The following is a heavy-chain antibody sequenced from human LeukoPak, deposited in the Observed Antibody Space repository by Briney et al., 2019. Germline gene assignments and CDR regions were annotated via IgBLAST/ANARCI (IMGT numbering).Heavy chain of an antibody. J-gene: IGHJ3*02. V-gene: IGHV3-48*04. CDR2: ISSSGSTI. Sequence: GGSLRLSCAASGFTFSSYSMNWVRQAPGKGLEWVSYISSSGSTIYYADSVKGRFTISRDNAKNSLYLQMNSLRAEDTAVYYCARDSGYYYDSSGYHDAFDIWGQGTMVTVSS. D-gene: IGHD3-22*01. CDR3: ARDSGYYYDSSGYHDAFDI. CDR1: GFTFSSYS.